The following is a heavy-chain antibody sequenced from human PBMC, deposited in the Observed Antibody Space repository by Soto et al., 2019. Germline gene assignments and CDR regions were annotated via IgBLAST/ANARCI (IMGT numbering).Heavy chain of an antibody. Sequence: GSLRLSCAVSGFTFNSYAMNWVRQAPGKGLEWVSSISSSSSFIYYADSVKGRFTISRDKAKKSLFLQMNSLRAEDTAVYYCARGVVVPATYFDLCGRGTLVTVSS. CDR1: GFTFNSYA. D-gene: IGHD2-15*01. V-gene: IGHV3-21*01. CDR2: ISSSSSFI. J-gene: IGHJ2*01. CDR3: ARGVVVPATYFDL.